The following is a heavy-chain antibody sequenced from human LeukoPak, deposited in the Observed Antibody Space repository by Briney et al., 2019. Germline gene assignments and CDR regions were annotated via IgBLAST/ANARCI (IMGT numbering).Heavy chain of an antibody. Sequence: GGSLRLSCAASGFTFGTYGIHWVRQAPGKGLEYVSAINGNGDSTYYANSVKGRFTISRDNSKNTVYLQMGSLRPEDMAVYYCARDTGYYPDWGQGTLVTVSS. D-gene: IGHD3-10*01. J-gene: IGHJ4*02. CDR1: GFTFGTYG. V-gene: IGHV3-64*01. CDR2: INGNGDST. CDR3: ARDTGYYPD.